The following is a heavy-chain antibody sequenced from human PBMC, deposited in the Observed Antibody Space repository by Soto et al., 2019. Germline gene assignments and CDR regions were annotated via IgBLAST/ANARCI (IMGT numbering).Heavy chain of an antibody. D-gene: IGHD6-6*01. Sequence: SETLSLTCTVSGGSISSYYWSWIRQPPGKGLEWIGYIYYSGSTNYNPSLKSRVTISVDTSKNQFSLKLSSVTAADTAVYYCARHEGHSSSAYDYWGQGTLVTVSS. CDR1: GGSISSYY. J-gene: IGHJ4*02. V-gene: IGHV4-59*08. CDR2: IYYSGST. CDR3: ARHEGHSSSAYDY.